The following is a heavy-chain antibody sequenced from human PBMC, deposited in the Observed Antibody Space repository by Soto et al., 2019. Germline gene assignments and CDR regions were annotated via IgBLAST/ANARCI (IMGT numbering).Heavy chain of an antibody. CDR2: IYPGDSDT. Sequence: PGESLKISCKGSGYSFTSYWIGWVRQMPGKGLEWMGIIYPGDSDTRYSPSFQGQVTISADKSISTAYLQWSSLKASDTAMYYCATRYSSSPIPQHSRDYYGMDVWGQGTTVTVSS. CDR3: ATRYSSSPIPQHSRDYYGMDV. V-gene: IGHV5-51*01. CDR1: GYSFTSYW. D-gene: IGHD6-6*01. J-gene: IGHJ6*02.